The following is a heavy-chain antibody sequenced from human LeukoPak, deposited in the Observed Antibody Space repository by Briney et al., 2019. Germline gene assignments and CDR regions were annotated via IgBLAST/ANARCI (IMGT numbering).Heavy chain of an antibody. CDR3: AKAESAYYYDSSGYYEN. V-gene: IGHV3-23*02. CDR2: ISGTGNSP. CDR1: GFTFNTYA. J-gene: IGHJ4*02. D-gene: IGHD3-22*01. Sequence: TGGSLRLSCAASGFTFNTYAMSWVRQAPGKGLEWVSAISGTGNSPYYVASVKGRFSISRDNAKNSLYLQMNSLRAEDMALYYCAKAESAYYYDSSGYYENWGQGTLVTVSS.